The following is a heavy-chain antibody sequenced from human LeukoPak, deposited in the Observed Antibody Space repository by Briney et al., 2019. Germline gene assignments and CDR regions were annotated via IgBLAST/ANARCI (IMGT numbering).Heavy chain of an antibody. V-gene: IGHV3-74*01. CDR1: GFIFSSYW. J-gene: IGHJ4*02. Sequence: PGGSLRLSCAASGFIFSSYWMHWVRHAPGKGLAWVSRINTDGSSTSYADSVKGRFTISRDNAKNSLYLQMNSLRAEDTAVYSCARDSLRYCSGDSCYYNYWGQGTLVTVSS. D-gene: IGHD2-15*01. CDR2: INTDGSST. CDR3: ARDSLRYCSGDSCYYNY.